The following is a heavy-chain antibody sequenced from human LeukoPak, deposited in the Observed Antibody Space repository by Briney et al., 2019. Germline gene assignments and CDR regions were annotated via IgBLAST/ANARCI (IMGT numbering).Heavy chain of an antibody. D-gene: IGHD3-22*01. J-gene: IGHJ5*02. CDR2: IIPIFGTA. Sequence: SVKVSCKASGGTFSSYAISWVRQAPGQGLEWMGGIIPIFGTANYAQKFQGRVTITTDESTSTAYMELSSLRSEDTAVYYCASMYYYDSSGPNWFDPWGQGTLVTVSS. CDR1: GGTFSSYA. V-gene: IGHV1-69*05. CDR3: ASMYYYDSSGPNWFDP.